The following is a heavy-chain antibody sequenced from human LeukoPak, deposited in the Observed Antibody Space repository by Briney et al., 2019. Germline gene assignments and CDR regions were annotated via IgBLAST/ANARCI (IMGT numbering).Heavy chain of an antibody. J-gene: IGHJ4*02. V-gene: IGHV3-23*01. CDR1: GFTFSSYA. CDR3: AKDQLDGDYVG. CDR2: ISGSGGST. Sequence: VGSLRLSCAASGFTFSSYAMSWVRQAPGKGLEWVSAISGSGGSTYYADSVKGRFTISRDNSKNTLYLQMNSLRAEDTAVYYCAKDQLDGDYVGWGQGTLVTVSS. D-gene: IGHD4-17*01.